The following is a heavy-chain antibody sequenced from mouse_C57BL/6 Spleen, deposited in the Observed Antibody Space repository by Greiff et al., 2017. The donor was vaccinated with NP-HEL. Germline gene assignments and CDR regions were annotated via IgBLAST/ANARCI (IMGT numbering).Heavy chain of an antibody. Sequence: QVQLQQPGAELVKPGASVKLSCKASGYTFTSYWMHWVKQRPGQGLEWIGMIHPNSGSTNYNEKFKSKATLTVDKSSSTAYMQRSSLTSEDSAVYYCAREGDYYSLEGFAYWGQGTLVTVSA. V-gene: IGHV1-64*01. J-gene: IGHJ3*01. CDR1: GYTFTSYW. D-gene: IGHD2-12*01. CDR2: IHPNSGST. CDR3: AREGDYYSLEGFAY.